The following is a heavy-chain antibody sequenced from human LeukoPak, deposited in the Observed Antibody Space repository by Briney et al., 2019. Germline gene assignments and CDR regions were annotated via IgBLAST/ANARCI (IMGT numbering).Heavy chain of an antibody. CDR3: ARDGGSFFPLDC. CDR2: INSGATTI. D-gene: IGHD2-15*01. V-gene: IGHV3-48*01. J-gene: IGHJ4*02. CDR1: GFTFSSST. Sequence: GGSLRLSCAASGFTFSSSTMNWVRQAPGKGLEWVSSINSGATTIYYADSVKGRFTVSRDNAKNSLYLQMRSLRADDTAVYYCARDGGSFFPLDCWGQGTLVTVSS.